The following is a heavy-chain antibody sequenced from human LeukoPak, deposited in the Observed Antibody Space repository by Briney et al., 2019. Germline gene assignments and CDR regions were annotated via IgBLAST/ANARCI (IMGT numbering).Heavy chain of an antibody. CDR1: GGSISSSSYY. CDR2: IYYSGST. Sequence: SETLSLTCTVSGGSISSSSYYWGWIRQPPGKGLEWIGSIYYSGSTYYNPSLKSRVTISVDTSKNQFSLKLSSVTAADTAVYYCAREVGELFYYYYGMDVWGQGTTVTVSS. J-gene: IGHJ6*02. D-gene: IGHD3-10*01. CDR3: AREVGELFYYYYGMDV. V-gene: IGHV4-39*02.